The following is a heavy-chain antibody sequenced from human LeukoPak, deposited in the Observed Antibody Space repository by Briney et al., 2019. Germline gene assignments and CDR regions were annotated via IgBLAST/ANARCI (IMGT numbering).Heavy chain of an antibody. Sequence: GESLKISCKGSGYSFTSYWIGWVRQMPGKVLEWMGIIYPGDSDTRYSPSFQGQVTISADKSISTAYLQWSSLKASDTAMYYCATLYSNYQNWFDPWGQGTLVTVSS. V-gene: IGHV5-51*01. CDR1: GYSFTSYW. CDR2: IYPGDSDT. J-gene: IGHJ5*02. CDR3: ATLYSNYQNWFDP. D-gene: IGHD4-11*01.